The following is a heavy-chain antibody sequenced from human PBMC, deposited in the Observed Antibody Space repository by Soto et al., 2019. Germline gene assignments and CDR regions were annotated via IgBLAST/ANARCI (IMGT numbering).Heavy chain of an antibody. J-gene: IGHJ5*02. CDR3: ARASFTMVRGVIITPRFDP. CDR1: GYTFTSYG. V-gene: IGHV1-18*01. D-gene: IGHD3-10*01. CDR2: ISAYNGNT. Sequence: QVQLVQSGAEVKKPGASVKVSCKASGYTFTSYGISWVRQAPGQGLEWMGWISAYNGNTNYAQKLQGRVTMTTDTSTSTAYMELRSLRSDETAVYYCARASFTMVRGVIITPRFDPWGQGTLVTVSS.